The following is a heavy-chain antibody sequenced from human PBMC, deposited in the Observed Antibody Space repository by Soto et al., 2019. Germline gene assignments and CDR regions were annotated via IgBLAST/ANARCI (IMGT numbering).Heavy chain of an antibody. CDR2: IYYSGST. V-gene: IGHV4-39*01. Sequence: QLQLQESGPGLVKPPETLSLTCTVSGDSISSSGYYWGWIRQPPGKGLDWIGTIYYSGSTYYNPSLKSRVTMSVDTSKNQFSLRLSSVTAADTAIYYCARQLAQSYYASGTLSWFDPWGQGTLVTVSS. D-gene: IGHD3-10*01. CDR3: ARQLAQSYYASGTLSWFDP. CDR1: GDSISSSGYY. J-gene: IGHJ5*02.